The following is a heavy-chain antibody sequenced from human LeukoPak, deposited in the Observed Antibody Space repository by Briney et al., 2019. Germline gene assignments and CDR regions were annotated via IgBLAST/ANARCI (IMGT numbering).Heavy chain of an antibody. CDR1: GFTFSSYA. D-gene: IGHD3-22*01. Sequence: GGSLRLSCAASGFTFSSYAMHWVRQAPGKGLEWVAVISYDGSNKYYADSVKGRFTISRDNSKNTLYLQMNSLRAEDTAVYYCARDVARYYYDSSGSVYWGQGTLVTVSS. CDR2: ISYDGSNK. V-gene: IGHV3-30-3*01. CDR3: ARDVARYYYDSSGSVY. J-gene: IGHJ4*02.